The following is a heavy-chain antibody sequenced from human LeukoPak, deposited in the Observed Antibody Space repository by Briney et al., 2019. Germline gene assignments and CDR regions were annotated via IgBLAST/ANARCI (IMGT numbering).Heavy chain of an antibody. CDR3: ARVAYCTKGVCINFDL. D-gene: IGHD2-8*01. CDR1: GGTFSSYA. Sequence: ASVKVSCKASGGTFSSYAISWVRQAPGQGLEWMGWINPNSGGTKYAQNFQGRVTVTRDTSTSTAYMELSGLRADDTAVYYCARVAYCTKGVCINFDLWGQGTLVTVSS. CDR2: INPNSGGT. J-gene: IGHJ4*02. V-gene: IGHV1-2*02.